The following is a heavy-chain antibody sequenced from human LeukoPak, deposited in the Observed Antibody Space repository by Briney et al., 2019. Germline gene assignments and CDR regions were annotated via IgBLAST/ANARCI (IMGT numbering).Heavy chain of an antibody. D-gene: IGHD3-3*01. CDR3: ARERLRFLEWLSSQNWFDP. Sequence: PSETLSLTCAVYGGSFSGYYWSWIRQPPGKGLEWIGEINHSGSTNYNPSLKSRVTISVDTSKNQFPLKLSSVTAADTAVYYCARERLRFLEWLSSQNWFDPWGQGTLVTVSS. CDR1: GGSFSGYY. J-gene: IGHJ5*02. V-gene: IGHV4-34*01. CDR2: INHSGST.